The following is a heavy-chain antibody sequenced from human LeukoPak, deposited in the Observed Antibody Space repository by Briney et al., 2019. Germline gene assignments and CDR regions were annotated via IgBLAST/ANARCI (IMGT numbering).Heavy chain of an antibody. V-gene: IGHV5-51*01. Sequence: GESLKISCKGSGYSFTNYWIGWVRQMPGKGLEWMGIIYPGDSDTRYSPSFEGQVTLSADKSISTAYLQWSSLKASDTAIYFCARRCWGEGPYYFDYWGQGTLVTVSS. CDR1: GYSFTNYW. D-gene: IGHD7-27*01. CDR3: ARRCWGEGPYYFDY. CDR2: IYPGDSDT. J-gene: IGHJ4*02.